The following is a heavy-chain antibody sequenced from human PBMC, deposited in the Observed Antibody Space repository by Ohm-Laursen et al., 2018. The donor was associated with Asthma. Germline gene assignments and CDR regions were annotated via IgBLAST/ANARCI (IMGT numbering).Heavy chain of an antibody. CDR1: GYTFTTYD. Sequence: ATVKISCKASGYTFTTYDIHWVRQATGQGLEWMGWMNPNSGNTDFAQKFRGRVTMTRNTSISTAYMELISLRSDDTAIYYCARLGYGGNSGFDYWGQGTLVTVSS. J-gene: IGHJ4*02. CDR2: MNPNSGNT. V-gene: IGHV1-8*01. CDR3: ARLGYGGNSGFDY. D-gene: IGHD4-23*01.